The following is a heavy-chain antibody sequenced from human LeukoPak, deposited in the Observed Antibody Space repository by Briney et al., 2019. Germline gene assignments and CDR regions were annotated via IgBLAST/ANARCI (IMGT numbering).Heavy chain of an antibody. V-gene: IGHV1-2*02. J-gene: IGHJ4*02. CDR2: INPNRGGT. D-gene: IGHD2-2*01. CDR3: ARGASLPTALFDS. CDR1: GYTFTGYY. Sequence: ASVKASCKASGYTFTGYYLHWVRHAPGQGLEWLGWINPNRGGTDYAQKFQGRVTMTRDTSITTAYMELSSLRSDDTAVYYCARGASLPTALFDSWGQGTLVTVSS.